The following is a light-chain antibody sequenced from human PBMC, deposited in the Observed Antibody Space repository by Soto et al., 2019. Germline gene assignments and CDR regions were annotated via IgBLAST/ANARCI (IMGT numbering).Light chain of an antibody. Sequence: QSVLTQPASVSGSPGQSITISCTGTSSDVGSYNLVSWYHHHPGKAPKLMIYEGSRRPSGVSNRFSDSKSGNTASLTISGLQAEDEADYYCCSYAGNNTVVFGGGTKLTVL. CDR2: EGS. CDR3: CSYAGNNTVV. V-gene: IGLV2-23*01. CDR1: SSDVGSYNL. J-gene: IGLJ3*02.